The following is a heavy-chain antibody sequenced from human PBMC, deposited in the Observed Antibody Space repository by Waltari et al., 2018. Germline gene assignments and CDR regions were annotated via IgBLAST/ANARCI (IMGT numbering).Heavy chain of an antibody. Sequence: QVQLQQSGPGLVKPSQTLSLTCTASGGSISTGSHCWNWIRPPAGKGLEWIGRIQTSAGTKYNPSLKSRVTISVDTSQNQFSLNLNSVTAADTALYFCARDSLETGDPWFFDLWGRGTLVTVSS. CDR1: GGSISTGSHC. J-gene: IGHJ2*01. V-gene: IGHV4-61*02. CDR3: ARDSLETGDPWFFDL. CDR2: IQTSAGT. D-gene: IGHD7-27*01.